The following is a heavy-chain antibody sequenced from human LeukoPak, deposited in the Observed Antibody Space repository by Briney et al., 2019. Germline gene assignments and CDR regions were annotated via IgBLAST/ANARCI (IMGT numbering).Heavy chain of an antibody. V-gene: IGHV4-4*07. CDR3: ARDDYVWGSADAFDI. Sequence: SETLSLTCTVSGGSISSYYWSWIRQPAGKGLEWIGRIYTSGSTNYNPSLKSRVTMSVDTSKNQFSPKLSSVTAADTAVYYCARDDYVWGSADAFDIWGQGTIVTVSS. CDR1: GGSISSYY. D-gene: IGHD3-16*01. J-gene: IGHJ3*02. CDR2: IYTSGST.